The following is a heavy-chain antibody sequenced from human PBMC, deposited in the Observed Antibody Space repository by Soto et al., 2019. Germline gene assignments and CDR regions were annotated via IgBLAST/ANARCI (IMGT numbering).Heavy chain of an antibody. CDR1: GFTFTGYY. D-gene: IGHD5-18*01. J-gene: IGHJ2*01. Sequence: ASAMVSCTPSGFTFTGYYLHWVRQAPGQGLEWMGCINPNSGATNYAQKFRGWVTMTRDTSISTAYMELSRLTSDDTAVYYCARLNVDTAMGNWYFDLWGRGTLVTVSS. CDR3: ARLNVDTAMGNWYFDL. CDR2: INPNSGAT. V-gene: IGHV1-2*04.